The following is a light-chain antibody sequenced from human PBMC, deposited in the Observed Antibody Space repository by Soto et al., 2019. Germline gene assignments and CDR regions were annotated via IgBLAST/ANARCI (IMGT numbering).Light chain of an antibody. Sequence: EIVLTQSPGTLSLSLGERATLSCRASQSVSSNYLAWYQQKPGQAPRLLIYATSSRATGIPDRFSGSGSGTDSTLTISRLEPEDFAVYYCQQYGNSPRYSFGQGTKLEIK. CDR1: QSVSSNY. J-gene: IGKJ2*03. CDR2: ATS. CDR3: QQYGNSPRYS. V-gene: IGKV3-20*01.